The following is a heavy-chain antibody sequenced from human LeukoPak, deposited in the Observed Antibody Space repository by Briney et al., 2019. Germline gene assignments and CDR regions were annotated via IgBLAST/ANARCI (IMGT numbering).Heavy chain of an antibody. CDR1: GYTFTSYC. CDR2: ISAYNGNT. V-gene: IGHV1-18*01. CDR3: ARDEAVGGPQPMDV. J-gene: IGHJ6*03. D-gene: IGHD1-26*01. Sequence: ASVKVSCKASGYTFTSYCISWVRQAPGQGLEWMGWISAYNGNTNYAQKLQGRVTMTTDTSTSTAYMELRSLRSDDTAVYYCARDEAVGGPQPMDVWGKGTTVTVSS.